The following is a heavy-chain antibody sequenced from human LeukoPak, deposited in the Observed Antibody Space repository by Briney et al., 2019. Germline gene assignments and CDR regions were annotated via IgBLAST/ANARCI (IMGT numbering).Heavy chain of an antibody. V-gene: IGHV4-34*01. CDR1: GGSFSGYY. Sequence: SETLSLTCAVYGGSFSGYYWSWIRQPPGKGLEWIGEINHSGSTNYNPSLKSRVTISVDTSKNQFSLKLSSVTAADTAVYYCARGLRVTAMVGCRDSEQNYWYFDLWGRGTLVTVSS. CDR2: INHSGST. J-gene: IGHJ2*01. D-gene: IGHD5-18*01. CDR3: ARGLRVTAMVGCRDSEQNYWYFDL.